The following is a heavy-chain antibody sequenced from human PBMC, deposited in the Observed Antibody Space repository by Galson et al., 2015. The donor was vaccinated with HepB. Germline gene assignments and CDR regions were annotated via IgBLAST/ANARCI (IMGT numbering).Heavy chain of an antibody. Sequence: SVKLSCEASGYTFTGYYMHWVRQAPGQGLEWVGWINPNRGGTKYAQKFQGRVTMTRDTSISTAYMELSRLRADDTAVYYCARVGSSWPDYWGQGTLVTVSS. CDR2: INPNRGGT. D-gene: IGHD6-13*01. V-gene: IGHV1-2*02. CDR3: ARVGSSWPDY. CDR1: GYTFTGYY. J-gene: IGHJ4*02.